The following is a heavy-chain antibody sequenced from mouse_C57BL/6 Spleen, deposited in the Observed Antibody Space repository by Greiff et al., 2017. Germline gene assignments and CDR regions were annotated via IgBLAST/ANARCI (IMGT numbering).Heavy chain of an antibody. V-gene: IGHV1-84*01. J-gene: IGHJ2*01. Sequence: VQLVESGPELVKPGASVKISCKASGYTFTDYYINWVKQRPGQGLEWIGWIYPGSGNTKYNEKFKGKATLTVDTSSSTAYMQLSSLPSEDSAVYYCARCYYGSSYYFDGWGKGTTLTVSS. D-gene: IGHD1-1*01. CDR1: GYTFTDYY. CDR3: ARCYYGSSYYFDG. CDR2: IYPGSGNT.